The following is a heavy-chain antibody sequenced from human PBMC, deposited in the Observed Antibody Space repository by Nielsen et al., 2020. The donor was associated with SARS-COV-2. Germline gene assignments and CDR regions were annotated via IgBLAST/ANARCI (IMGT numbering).Heavy chain of an antibody. J-gene: IGHJ5*02. CDR2: IIPILGIA. V-gene: IGHV1-69*04. D-gene: IGHD1-26*01. CDR3: AREEWELPYNWFDP. CDR1: GYTFTDYF. Sequence: SVKVSCKASGYTFTDYFIHWVRQAPGQGLEWMGRIIPILGIANYAQKFQGRVTITADKSTSTAYMELSSLRSEDTAVYYCAREEWELPYNWFDPWGQGTLVTVSS.